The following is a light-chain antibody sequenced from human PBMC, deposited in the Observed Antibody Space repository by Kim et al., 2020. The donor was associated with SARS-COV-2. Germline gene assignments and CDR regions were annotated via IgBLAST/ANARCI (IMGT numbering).Light chain of an antibody. Sequence: GKTVTISCTSRRGSIASNYVQWYQQRPGSAPTTVIYEDNERPSGVPDRFSGSIDSSSNSASLTISGLKTEDEADYYCQSYDSSNRVFGGGTQLTVL. CDR2: EDN. CDR1: RGSIASNY. V-gene: IGLV6-57*02. CDR3: QSYDSSNRV. J-gene: IGLJ2*01.